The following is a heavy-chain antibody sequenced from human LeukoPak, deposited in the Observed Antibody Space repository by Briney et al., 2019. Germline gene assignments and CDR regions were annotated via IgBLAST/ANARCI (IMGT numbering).Heavy chain of an antibody. J-gene: IGHJ5*02. V-gene: IGHV3-23*01. D-gene: IGHD2-2*01. CDR2: ISGCGGST. CDR3: TRDSFVVVVAAGGAGWFDP. Sequence: HAGGSLRLSCAASGFTFSSYGMSWVRQAPAQGLERVSAISGCGGSTYYADSVTGRFTISRDNSKNTLYLQMKSLRAEDTAVYYCTRDSFVVVVAAGGAGWFDPWGQGTLVTVSS. CDR1: GFTFSSYG.